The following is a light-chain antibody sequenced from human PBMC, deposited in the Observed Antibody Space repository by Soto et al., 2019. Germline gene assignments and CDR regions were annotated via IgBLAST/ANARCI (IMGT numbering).Light chain of an antibody. J-gene: IGKJ4*01. CDR2: GAY. Sequence: EILLTQSPGTLSLLSGERATLSCRSSQSVSSSYLAWYQQKPGQAHRLLIYGAYSRATGIPDTFSGRGSGTDFTLTIRRLEPEDFAVYYCQQSGSSLAVTLGGGPKVDLK. CDR3: QQSGSSLAVT. V-gene: IGKV3-20*01. CDR1: QSVSSSY.